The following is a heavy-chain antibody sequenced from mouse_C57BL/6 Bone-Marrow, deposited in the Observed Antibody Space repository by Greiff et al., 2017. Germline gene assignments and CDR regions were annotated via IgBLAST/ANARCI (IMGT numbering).Heavy chain of an antibody. D-gene: IGHD2-4*01. Sequence: EVKLVESGGGLVQPKGSLKLSCAASGFSFNTYAMNWVRQAPGKGLEWVARIRSKSNNYATYYADSVKDRFTISRDDSESMLYLQMNNLKTEDTAMYYCVRGGYDYPWFAYWGQGTLVTVSA. CDR1: GFSFNTYA. CDR2: IRSKSNNYAT. V-gene: IGHV10-1*01. J-gene: IGHJ3*01. CDR3: VRGGYDYPWFAY.